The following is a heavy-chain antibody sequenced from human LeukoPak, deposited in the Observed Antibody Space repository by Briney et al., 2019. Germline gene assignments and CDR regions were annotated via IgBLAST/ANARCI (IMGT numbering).Heavy chain of an antibody. CDR3: AKIRVIFNWNYAYYFDY. Sequence: GGSLRLSCAASGFTFSSYWMSWVRQAPGKGLEWVANIKQDGSDKYYADSVKGRFTISRDNSKNTQYLQMNSLRAEDTAVYYCAKIRVIFNWNYAYYFDYWGQGSLVTVSS. J-gene: IGHJ4*02. D-gene: IGHD1-7*01. V-gene: IGHV3-7*01. CDR1: GFTFSSYW. CDR2: IKQDGSDK.